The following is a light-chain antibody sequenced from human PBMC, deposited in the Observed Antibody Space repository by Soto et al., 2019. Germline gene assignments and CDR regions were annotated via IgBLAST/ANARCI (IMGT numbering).Light chain of an antibody. CDR2: NAT. CDR3: QERSHWPSLT. V-gene: IGKV3-11*01. CDR1: QTVSKY. J-gene: IGKJ4*01. Sequence: VLTQSPATLYLSPGEGASLSCGASQTVSKYLAWYQQKPGQAPSLLIYNATNRATGSPARFSGSEYGTDFPLTIISLEPQDVAVYFCQERSHWPSLTFGGGTKVEI.